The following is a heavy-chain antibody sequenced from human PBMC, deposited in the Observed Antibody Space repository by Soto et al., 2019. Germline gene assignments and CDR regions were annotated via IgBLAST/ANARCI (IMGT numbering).Heavy chain of an antibody. CDR3: VKDRNTVIRNYFSDY. CDR1: GFTFDDYS. Sequence: EVHLVESGGVVVQPGGSLRLSCAASGFTFDDYSMHWVRQAPGKGLEWISLINWDGGSTYYADSVKGRFTISRDNRKNSLFLEMNSLTTEDTAFYYCVKDRNTVIRNYFSDYWGQGTLVTVSS. CDR2: INWDGGST. J-gene: IGHJ4*02. V-gene: IGHV3-43*01. D-gene: IGHD3-22*01.